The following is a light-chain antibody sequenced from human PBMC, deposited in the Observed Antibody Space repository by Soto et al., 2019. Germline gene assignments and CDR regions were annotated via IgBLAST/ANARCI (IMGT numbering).Light chain of an antibody. J-gene: IGKJ1*01. CDR1: QDIRSNY. CDR2: GAS. V-gene: IGKV3-20*01. CDR3: QRYDSSPWT. Sequence: ETVLTQSPGTLSLSPGERATLSCRASQDIRSNYLAWYRQTPGQAPRLLIYGASKRASGIADRFSGSGSGTDFTLFISRLEPEDFALYYCQRYDSSPWTFGQETKVEI.